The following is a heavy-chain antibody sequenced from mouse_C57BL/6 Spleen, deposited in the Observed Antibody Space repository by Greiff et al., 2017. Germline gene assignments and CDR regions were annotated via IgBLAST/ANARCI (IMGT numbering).Heavy chain of an antibody. V-gene: IGHV1-55*01. J-gene: IGHJ2*01. Sequence: QVHVKQPGAELVKPGASVKMSCKASGYTFTSYWITWVKQRPGQGLEWIGDIYPGSGSTNYNEKFKSKATLTVDTSSSTAYMQLSSLTSEDSAVYYCARSVQLTGDDYWGQGTTLTVSS. D-gene: IGHD4-1*01. CDR2: IYPGSGST. CDR3: ARSVQLTGDDY. CDR1: GYTFTSYW.